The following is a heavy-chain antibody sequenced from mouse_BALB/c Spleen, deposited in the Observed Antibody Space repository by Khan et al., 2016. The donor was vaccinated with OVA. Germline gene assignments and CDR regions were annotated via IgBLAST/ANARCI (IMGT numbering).Heavy chain of an antibody. D-gene: IGHD2-2*01. V-gene: IGHV1-39*01. CDR2: INPYYGST. J-gene: IGHJ3*01. CDR1: GFSFTDYM. Sequence: EVKLMESGPELVEPGTSVKISCKTSGFSFTDYMILWVKQSHGKSLEWIGSINPYYGSTTYNLKFRDKATLTVDKSSITAYMQLNSLTSEDSAVYYCARSGWLQGLLAYWGQGTLVTVST. CDR3: ARSGWLQGLLAY.